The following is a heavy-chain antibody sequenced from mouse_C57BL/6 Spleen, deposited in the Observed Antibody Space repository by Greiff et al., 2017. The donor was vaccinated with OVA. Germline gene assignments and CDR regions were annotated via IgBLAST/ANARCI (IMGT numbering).Heavy chain of an antibody. CDR2: ISYDGSN. CDR3: AREPYYGSSYGFAY. Sequence: EVQLMESGPGLVKPSQSLSLTCSVTGYSITSGYYWNWIRQFPGNKLEWMGYISYDGSNNYNPSLKNRISITRDTSKNQFFLKLNSVTTEDTATYYCAREPYYGSSYGFAYWGQGTLVTVSA. J-gene: IGHJ3*01. V-gene: IGHV3-6*01. D-gene: IGHD1-1*01. CDR1: GYSITSGYY.